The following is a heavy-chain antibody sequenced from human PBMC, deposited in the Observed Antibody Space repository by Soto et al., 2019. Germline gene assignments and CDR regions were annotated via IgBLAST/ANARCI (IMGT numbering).Heavy chain of an antibody. J-gene: IGHJ4*02. CDR2: IWYDGTNK. D-gene: IGHD4-17*01. Sequence: QVQLVESGGGVVQPGGSLRLSCAASGFIFSDHGMHWLRQAPGKGLEWVAVIWYDGTNKYYADSVKGRFTISKDNSKNSVDLQMESLGAEDTAVYYCVRDRGASVFDNWAQGTPVTVSS. V-gene: IGHV3-33*01. CDR3: VRDRGASVFDN. CDR1: GFIFSDHG.